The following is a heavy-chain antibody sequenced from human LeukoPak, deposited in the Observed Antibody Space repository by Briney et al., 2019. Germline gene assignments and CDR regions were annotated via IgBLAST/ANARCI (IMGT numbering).Heavy chain of an antibody. Sequence: ASETLSLTCTVAGASISSESYYWGWIRQPPGKGLEWTGAVYHSGSTNYNPSLKSRVTISVDTSKNQFSLKLSSVTAADTAVYYCASQYYYGSGSYEYWGQGTLVTVSS. CDR2: VYHSGST. D-gene: IGHD3-10*01. V-gene: IGHV4-39*07. CDR3: ASQYYYGSGSYEY. J-gene: IGHJ4*02. CDR1: GASISSESYY.